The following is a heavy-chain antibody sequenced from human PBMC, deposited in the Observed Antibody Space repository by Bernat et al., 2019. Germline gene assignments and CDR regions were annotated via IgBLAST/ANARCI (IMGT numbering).Heavy chain of an antibody. J-gene: IGHJ4*02. V-gene: IGHV3-73*02. CDR2: IRSKPNNYAT. CDR3: LGETTVGDF. CDR1: GFTFSGSA. Sequence: EVQLVESGGGLVQPGGSLKLSCAASGFTFSGSAMHWVRQASGKGLEWVGRIRSKPNNYATAYVASVKGRFTISKDDSKNTAYLQMNSLKTEDTAVYYCLGETTVGDFWGQGTLVTVSS. D-gene: IGHD4-17*01.